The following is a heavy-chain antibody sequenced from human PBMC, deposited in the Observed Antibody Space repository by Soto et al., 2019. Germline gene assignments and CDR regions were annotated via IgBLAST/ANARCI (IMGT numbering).Heavy chain of an antibody. D-gene: IGHD6-19*01. V-gene: IGHV3-21*01. CDR2: ITDSSSSI. J-gene: IGHJ4*02. Sequence: EVQLVESEGGLVKPGGSLRLSCEASGFTFSSYNMNWVRQAPGKGLEWVSSITDSSSSIYYADSVKGRFTISRDNAKNSLSLQMNSLRAEDTAVYYCARISSGWYFDYWGLGTLVTVSS. CDR3: ARISSGWYFDY. CDR1: GFTFSSYN.